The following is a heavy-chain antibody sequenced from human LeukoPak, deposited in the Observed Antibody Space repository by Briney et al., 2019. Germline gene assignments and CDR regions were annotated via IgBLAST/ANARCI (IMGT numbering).Heavy chain of an antibody. J-gene: IGHJ4*02. V-gene: IGHV4-31*03. CDR3: AREKEGYDSSGLRYFDY. CDR1: GGSISSGGYY. D-gene: IGHD3-22*01. Sequence: PSETLSLTCTVSGGSISSGGYYWSWIRQHPGKGLEWIGHIYYSGSTYYNPSLKSRVTISVDTSKNQFSLKLSSVTAADTAVYYCAREKEGYDSSGLRYFDYWGQGTLVTVSS. CDR2: IYYSGST.